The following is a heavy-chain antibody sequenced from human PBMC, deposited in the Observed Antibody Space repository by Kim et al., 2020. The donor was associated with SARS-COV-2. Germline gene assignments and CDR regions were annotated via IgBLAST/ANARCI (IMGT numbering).Heavy chain of an antibody. CDR3: STDKTSATADY. Sequence: GGSLRLSCVASGLIFSRYEMNWVRQAPGKGLEWLSYISSGGVTIYYADSVKGRFTISRDNSKNSLYLQMTSLRVEDTAIYYCSTDKTSATADYWGPGTLVSVSP. V-gene: IGHV3-48*03. CDR2: ISSGGVTI. J-gene: IGHJ4*02. D-gene: IGHD2-2*01. CDR1: GLIFSRYE.